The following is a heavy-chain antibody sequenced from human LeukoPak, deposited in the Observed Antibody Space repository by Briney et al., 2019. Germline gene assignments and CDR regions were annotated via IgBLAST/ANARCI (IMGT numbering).Heavy chain of an antibody. Sequence: GGSLRLSCIASGFSFFNYAMTWDRQAPGKGLEWVSAISGSGDSTFNADSVKGRFTISRDNSKNTLYLQMNSLRAEDTALYYCATSTVAKYDYWGQGTLVAVSS. V-gene: IGHV3-23*01. CDR2: ISGSGDST. J-gene: IGHJ4*02. D-gene: IGHD4-11*01. CDR1: GFSFFNYA. CDR3: ATSTVAKYDY.